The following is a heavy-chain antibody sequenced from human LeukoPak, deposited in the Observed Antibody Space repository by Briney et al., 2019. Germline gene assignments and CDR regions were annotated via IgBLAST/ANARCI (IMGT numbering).Heavy chain of an antibody. CDR1: GFTFSSYA. J-gene: IGHJ6*03. V-gene: IGHV3-23*01. D-gene: IGHD3-22*01. Sequence: GGSLRLSCAASGFTFSSYAMSWVRQAPGKGLEWVSAISGSSGNTYYADSVKGRFTISRDNSKNTLYLQMNSLRAEDTAVYYCAKAATYYYDSSGYYPYYYYYMDVWGKGTTVTISS. CDR2: ISGSSGNT. CDR3: AKAATYYYDSSGYYPYYYYYMDV.